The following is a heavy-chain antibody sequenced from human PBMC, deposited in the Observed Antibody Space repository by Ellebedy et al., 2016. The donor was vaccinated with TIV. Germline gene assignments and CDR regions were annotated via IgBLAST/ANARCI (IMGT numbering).Heavy chain of an antibody. CDR3: TLQRGSGNCYY. Sequence: GGSLRLXCAASGFTFNNAWMNWVRQAPGKGLEWVGRIKSRTDGGTIDYVAPVKGRFSISRDDSKNTLYLQMNSLKTEDTAVYYCTLQRGSGNCYYWGQGTLVTVSS. J-gene: IGHJ4*02. V-gene: IGHV3-15*07. CDR2: IKSRTDGGTI. D-gene: IGHD1-26*01. CDR1: GFTFNNAW.